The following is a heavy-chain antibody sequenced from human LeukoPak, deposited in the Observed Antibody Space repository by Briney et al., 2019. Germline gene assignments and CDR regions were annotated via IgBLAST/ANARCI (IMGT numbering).Heavy chain of an antibody. Sequence: ASVKVSCKASGYTFTSYDISWVRQATGQGLEWMGWMNPNSGNTGYAQKFQGRVNMTRNTSISTAYMELSSLRSEDTAVYYCAILREYYDFWSGYPYFDYWGQGTLVTVSS. V-gene: IGHV1-8*01. J-gene: IGHJ4*02. CDR2: MNPNSGNT. CDR1: GYTFTSYD. CDR3: AILREYYDFWSGYPYFDY. D-gene: IGHD3-3*01.